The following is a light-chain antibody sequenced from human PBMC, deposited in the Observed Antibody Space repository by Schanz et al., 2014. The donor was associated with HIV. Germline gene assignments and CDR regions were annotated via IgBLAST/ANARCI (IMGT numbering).Light chain of an antibody. CDR3: ATWVDSLNGWV. CDR2: AGN. Sequence: QSVLTQPPSASGTPGQRVTISCSGSSSNIGINTVNWYQHLPGTAPKLLIYAGNQRASGVPDRLSGSGSGTSASLVISGLQSQDEADYYCATWVDSLNGWVFRGGTKLTVL. V-gene: IGLV1-44*01. J-gene: IGLJ3*02. CDR1: SSNIGINT.